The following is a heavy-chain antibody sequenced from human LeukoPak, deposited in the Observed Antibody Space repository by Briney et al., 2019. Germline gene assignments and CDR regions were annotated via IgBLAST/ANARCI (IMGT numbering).Heavy chain of an antibody. Sequence: SETLSLTCTVSGGSISSSSYYWGWIRQPPGKGLEWIGSIYYSGSTYYNPSLKSRVTISVDTSKNQFSLKLSSVTAADTAVYYCARLGSIRLDYWGQGTLVTVSS. CDR1: GGSISSSSYY. CDR3: ARLGSIRLDY. D-gene: IGHD6-6*01. V-gene: IGHV4-39*01. CDR2: IYYSGST. J-gene: IGHJ4*02.